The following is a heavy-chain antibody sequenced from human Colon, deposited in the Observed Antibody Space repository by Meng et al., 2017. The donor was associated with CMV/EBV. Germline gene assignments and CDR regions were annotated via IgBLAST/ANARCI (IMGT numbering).Heavy chain of an antibody. Sequence: KASGYTFTDYVFHWVRQAPGQRREWMGWINANSGDTKYSQYFQGRVTTTMDTSANTVYMDLSGLTSEDTAMYYCARDPHSGTSMRFDLWGQGTLVTVSS. CDR2: INANSGDT. CDR1: GYTFTDYV. CDR3: ARDPHSGTSMRFDL. D-gene: IGHD6-6*01. J-gene: IGHJ5*02. V-gene: IGHV1-3*01.